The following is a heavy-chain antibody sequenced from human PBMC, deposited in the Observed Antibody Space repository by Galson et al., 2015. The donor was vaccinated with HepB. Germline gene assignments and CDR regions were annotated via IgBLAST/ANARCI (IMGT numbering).Heavy chain of an antibody. CDR2: IWYDGSNK. D-gene: IGHD5-18*01. V-gene: IGHV3-33*01. CDR3: ARDTRGYSYGSFDY. CDR1: GFTFSSYG. J-gene: IGHJ4*02. Sequence: SLRLSCAASGFTFSSYGMHWVRQAPGKGLEWVAVIWYDGSNKYYADSVKGRFTISRDNSKNTLYLQMNSLRAEDTAVYYCARDTRGYSYGSFDYWGQGTLVTVSS.